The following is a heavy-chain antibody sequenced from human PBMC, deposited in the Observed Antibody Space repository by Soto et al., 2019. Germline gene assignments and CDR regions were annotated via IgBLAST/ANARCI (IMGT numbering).Heavy chain of an antibody. J-gene: IGHJ4*02. Sequence: QVQLAESGGGVVQPGRSLRLSCIGSGFRFSDYGMHWVRQAPGKGLEWVAMMSFDGTYKYSADSVKGRFIISRDNSKKTLYLQMNSLRAEDTAVYHCAKDRRDGEYNSVYDFWGQGTLVTVSS. CDR3: AKDRRDGEYNSVYDF. CDR2: MSFDGTYK. D-gene: IGHD4-17*01. CDR1: GFRFSDYG. V-gene: IGHV3-30*18.